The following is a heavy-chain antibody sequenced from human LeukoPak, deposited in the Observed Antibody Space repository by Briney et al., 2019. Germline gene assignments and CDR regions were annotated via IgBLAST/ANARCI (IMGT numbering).Heavy chain of an antibody. J-gene: IGHJ4*02. Sequence: GGSLRLSCAASGFTFSDYYMSWIRQAPGKGLEWVSYINSSGSTIYYADSVKGRFTISRDNAKNSLYLQMNSMRAEDTAVYYCARDSSGSYYFYWGQGTLVTVSS. CDR3: ARDSSGSYYFY. D-gene: IGHD1-26*01. CDR2: INSSGSTI. V-gene: IGHV3-11*04. CDR1: GFTFSDYY.